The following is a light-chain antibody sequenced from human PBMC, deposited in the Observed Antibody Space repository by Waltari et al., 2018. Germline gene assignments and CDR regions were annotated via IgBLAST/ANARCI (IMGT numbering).Light chain of an antibody. CDR2: DAF. CDR1: QSVSSH. V-gene: IGKV3-11*01. Sequence: EIVLTQSPATLSLSPGERATLSCRASQSVSSHLAWYQQKPGQAPRLLIYDAFNRATGIPARFSGSGSGTDFTLTISSLEPEDFAVYYCQQRSNWITFGQGTRQEIK. CDR3: QQRSNWIT. J-gene: IGKJ5*01.